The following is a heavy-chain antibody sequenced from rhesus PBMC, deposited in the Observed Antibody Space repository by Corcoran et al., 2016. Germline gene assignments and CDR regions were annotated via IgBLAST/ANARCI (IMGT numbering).Heavy chain of an antibody. J-gene: IGHJ1*01. D-gene: IGHD6-37*01. Sequence: QVQLQESGPGVVKPSETLSLTCAVSGGSINSGYDWSWIRQLPGKGLEWMGYIYGSSGHTPYHPPLKHRVTCSKDASKNQFSRKRSSVTAADTAVYFCARGLGAVGYFEFWGQGALVTVSS. CDR3: ARGLGAVGYFEF. V-gene: IGHV4-76*01. CDR1: GGSINSGYD. CDR2: IYGSSGHT.